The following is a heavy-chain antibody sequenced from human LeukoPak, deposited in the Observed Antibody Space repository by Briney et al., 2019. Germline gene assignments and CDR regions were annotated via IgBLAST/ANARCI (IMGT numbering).Heavy chain of an antibody. Sequence: GGSLRLSCAASGFTVSSNYMSWVRQAPGKGLEWVSVIYSGGSTYYADSVKGRFTISRDNSKNTLYLQMNSLRAEDTAVYYCARAYMKAYYFDYWSQGTLVTVSS. J-gene: IGHJ4*02. CDR1: GFTVSSNY. CDR3: ARAYMKAYYFDY. V-gene: IGHV3-53*01. CDR2: IYSGGST.